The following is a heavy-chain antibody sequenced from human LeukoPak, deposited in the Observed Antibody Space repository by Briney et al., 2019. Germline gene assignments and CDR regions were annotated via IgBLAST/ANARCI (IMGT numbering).Heavy chain of an antibody. CDR3: ARKYNSGRYWDY. D-gene: IGHD6-19*01. J-gene: IGHJ4*02. CDR1: GGSISSYY. V-gene: IGHV4-59*08. Sequence: SETLSLTCTVSGGSISSYYWGWIRQPPGKGLEWIGYIYYTGSTNYDPSLKSRVTISVDTSKNQLSLKLSSVTAADTAVYYCARKYNSGRYWDYWGQGTLVTVSS. CDR2: IYYTGST.